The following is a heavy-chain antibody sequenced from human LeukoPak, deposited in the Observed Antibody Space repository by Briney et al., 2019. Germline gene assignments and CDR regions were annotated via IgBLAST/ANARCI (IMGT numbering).Heavy chain of an antibody. J-gene: IGHJ4*02. CDR3: ARAQATVTRGPFDY. D-gene: IGHD4-17*01. CDR2: INHSGST. CDR1: GGSFSGYY. V-gene: IGHV4-34*01. Sequence: SETLSLTCAVYGGSFSGYYWSWIRQPPEKGLEWIGEINHSGSTNYNPSLKSRVTISVDTSKNQFSLKLSSVTAADTAVYYCARAQATVTRGPFDYWGQGTLVTVSS.